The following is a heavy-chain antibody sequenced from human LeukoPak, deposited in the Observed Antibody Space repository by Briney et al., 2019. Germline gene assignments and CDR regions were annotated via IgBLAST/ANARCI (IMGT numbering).Heavy chain of an antibody. CDR3: ARYSSSWYYPYYFDY. D-gene: IGHD6-13*01. CDR2: IYPGDSDT. Sequence: GESLKISCKGSGYSFTSYWIGWVRQMPGKGLEWMGIIYPGDSDTRYSPSFQGQVTISADKSISTAYLQWSSLKASDTAMYYCARYSSSWYYPYYFDYWGQGTLVTVSP. CDR1: GYSFTSYW. J-gene: IGHJ4*02. V-gene: IGHV5-51*01.